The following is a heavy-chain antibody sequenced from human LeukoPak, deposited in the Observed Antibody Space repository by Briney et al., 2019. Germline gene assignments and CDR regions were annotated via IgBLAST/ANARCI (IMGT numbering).Heavy chain of an antibody. V-gene: IGHV3-23*01. CDR2: ISESGRST. J-gene: IGHJ4*02. CDR1: GFTFSSYA. D-gene: IGHD6-13*01. CDR3: ARGTIAAAGYYYFDY. Sequence: GGSLRLSCAASGFTFSSYAMSWVRQAPGKGLEWVSGISESGRSTYYADSVKGRFTFSRDNAKNSLYLQMNSLRAEDTAVYYCARGTIAAAGYYYFDYWGQGTQVTVSS.